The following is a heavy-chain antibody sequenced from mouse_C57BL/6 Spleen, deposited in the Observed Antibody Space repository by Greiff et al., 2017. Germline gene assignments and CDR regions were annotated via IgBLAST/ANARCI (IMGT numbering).Heavy chain of an antibody. V-gene: IGHV1-64*01. CDR1: GYTFTSYW. Sequence: QVQLQQPGAELVKPGASVKLSCKASGYTFTSYWMHWVKQRPGQGLEWIGMIHPNSGSTNYNEKFKSKATLTVDKSSSTAYMQLSSLTSEDSAVYYCARYWDEGYCDVWGTGTTVTVSS. D-gene: IGHD4-1*01. CDR2: IHPNSGST. CDR3: ARYWDEGYCDV. J-gene: IGHJ1*03.